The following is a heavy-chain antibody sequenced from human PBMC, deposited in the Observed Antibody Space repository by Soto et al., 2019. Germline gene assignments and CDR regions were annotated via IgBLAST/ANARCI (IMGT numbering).Heavy chain of an antibody. D-gene: IGHD1-26*01. CDR3: ARAGYRTIVGATHFDY. CDR1: GFTVSSNY. J-gene: IGHJ4*02. CDR2: ISGSGGST. V-gene: IGHV3-53*01. Sequence: LRLSCAASGFTVSSNYMSWVRQAPGKGLEWVSAISGSGGSTYYADSVKGRFTISRDNSKNTLYLQMNSLRAEDTAVCYCARAGYRTIVGATHFDYWGQGTLVTVSS.